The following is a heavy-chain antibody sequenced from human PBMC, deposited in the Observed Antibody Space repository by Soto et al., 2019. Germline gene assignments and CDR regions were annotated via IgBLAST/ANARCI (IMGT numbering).Heavy chain of an antibody. CDR1: GYTFTGYY. J-gene: IGHJ3*02. CDR3: ARDLLTTVTTAPDAFDI. D-gene: IGHD4-17*01. V-gene: IGHV1-2*04. CDR2: INPNSGGT. Sequence: ASVKVSCKASGYTFTGYYMHWVRQAPGQGLEWMGWINPNSGGTNYAQKFQGWVTMTRDTSISTAYMELSRLRSDDTAVYYCARDLLTTVTTAPDAFDIWGQGTMVTV.